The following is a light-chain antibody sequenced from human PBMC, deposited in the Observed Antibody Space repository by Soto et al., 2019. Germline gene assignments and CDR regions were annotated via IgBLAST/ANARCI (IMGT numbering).Light chain of an antibody. CDR2: AAS. CDR1: QGIRSY. J-gene: IGKJ1*01. Sequence: DIQLTQSPSFLSASVGDIVTITCRASQGIRSYLTWYQQKPGKAPTLLIYAASTLQSGVPSRFSGSTTGTDFTLTISGLLPEDFATYYCQQIHSVPRTFGLGTKVEIK. V-gene: IGKV1-9*01. CDR3: QQIHSVPRT.